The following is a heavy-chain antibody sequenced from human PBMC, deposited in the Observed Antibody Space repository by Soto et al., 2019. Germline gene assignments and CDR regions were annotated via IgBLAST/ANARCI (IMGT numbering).Heavy chain of an antibody. V-gene: IGHV4-61*01. CDR3: ARGDRDGGNAAIDY. Sequence: SETLSLTCTVSGGSVSSGSDYWSWIRQPPGKGLEWIGYIYYIGSTNYNPSLKSRVTISVDTSKKQFSLKLNSVTAADTAVYYSARGDRDGGNAAIDYWGPGTLVTVSS. D-gene: IGHD5-12*01. CDR2: IYYIGST. J-gene: IGHJ4*02. CDR1: GGSVSSGSDY.